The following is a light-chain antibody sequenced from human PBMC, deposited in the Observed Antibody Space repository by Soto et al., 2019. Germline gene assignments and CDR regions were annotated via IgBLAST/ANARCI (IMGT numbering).Light chain of an antibody. J-gene: IGKJ2*01. CDR1: QSISGW. Sequence: DIRMTQSPSTLSASVGDRVTITCRASQSISGWLAWYQQRPGKAPKLLIYDASSLEGGVPSRFSGSESGTEYTLAINNLQPDDSATYYCQHYFGYPYTFGQGTKLEIK. CDR3: QHYFGYPYT. V-gene: IGKV1-5*01. CDR2: DAS.